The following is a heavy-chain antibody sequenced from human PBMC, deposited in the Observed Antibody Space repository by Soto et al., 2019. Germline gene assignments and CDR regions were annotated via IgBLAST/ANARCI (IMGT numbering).Heavy chain of an antibody. V-gene: IGHV3-23*01. J-gene: IGHJ4*02. D-gene: IGHD6-6*01. CDR3: AKRSSSSTFDY. CDR1: GFTFSSYA. CDR2: ISGSDDST. Sequence: EVQLLESGGGLVQPGASLRLSCAASGFTFSSYAMSWVRQAPGKGLEWVSVISGSDDSTYYADSVKGRFTISRDNSKNTLYLQMISLRAEDTAVYYCAKRSSSSTFDYWGQGTLVTVSS.